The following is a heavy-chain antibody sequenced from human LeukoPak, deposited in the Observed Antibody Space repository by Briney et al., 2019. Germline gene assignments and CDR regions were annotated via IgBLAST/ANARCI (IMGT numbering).Heavy chain of an antibody. CDR1: GCTFSSYA. J-gene: IGHJ4*02. D-gene: IGHD3-22*01. Sequence: ASVKVSCKASGCTFSSYAMNWVRQAPGQGLEWMGWINTNTGNPTYAQGFTGRFVFSLDTSVSTAYLQVNSLKAEDTAVYYCARSYYYDSSGYGDYFDYWGQGTLVTVSS. V-gene: IGHV7-4-1*02. CDR2: INTNTGNP. CDR3: ARSYYYDSSGYGDYFDY.